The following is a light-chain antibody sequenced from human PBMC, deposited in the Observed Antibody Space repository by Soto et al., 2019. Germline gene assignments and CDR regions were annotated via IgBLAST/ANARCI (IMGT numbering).Light chain of an antibody. CDR2: ATT. CDR1: HSINSN. V-gene: IGKV1-39*01. CDR3: HLTSTIPYT. J-gene: IGKJ2*01. Sequence: DIQMTQSPSSLSASVGDRVTITCRASHSINSNLNWYQEKPGKAPKLLIYATTSLQSGVPSMFSGSSSGSDCPVTITSLQYEDFATYFRHLTSTIPYTFGLGTKLDI.